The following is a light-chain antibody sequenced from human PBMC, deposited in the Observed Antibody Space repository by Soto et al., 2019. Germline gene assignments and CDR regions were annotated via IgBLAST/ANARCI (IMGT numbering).Light chain of an antibody. CDR2: DVS. V-gene: IGKV2D-29*01. CDR3: MKSIKLPPNT. CDR1: QSLLHSDGKTY. J-gene: IGKJ5*01. Sequence: IVMTQTPLSLSVTPGQPASISCKSSQSLLHSDGKTYLYWYLQKPRQPPQVLIYDVSNRFSGVLDRFSGGGSCTDCTLKISRVETEDVGVYYGMKSIKLPPNTFGQGTRLEIK.